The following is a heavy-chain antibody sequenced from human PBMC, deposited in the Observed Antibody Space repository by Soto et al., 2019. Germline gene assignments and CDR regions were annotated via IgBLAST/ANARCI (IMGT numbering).Heavy chain of an antibody. V-gene: IGHV3-7*05. CDR3: ARGVDCSGATCHLENGYFDL. J-gene: IGHJ2*01. CDR2: IKQDGSEK. Sequence: QLVESGGGLVQPGGSLRLSCAASGFAFSSYWMSWVRQAPGKGLEWVANIKQDGSEKYYVDSVKGRFTISRDNAKNSLYLQINTLRAEDTAVFYCARGVDCSGATCHLENGYFDLWGRGTLVTVSS. D-gene: IGHD2-15*01. CDR1: GFAFSSYW.